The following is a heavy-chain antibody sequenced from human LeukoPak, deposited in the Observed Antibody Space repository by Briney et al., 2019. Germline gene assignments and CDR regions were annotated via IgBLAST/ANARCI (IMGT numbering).Heavy chain of an antibody. Sequence: GGSLRLSCVVSGFTFSSYWMSWVRQAPGKGLEWVANIKQDGSEKYYVDSVKGRFTISRDNAKNSLYLQMNSLGAEDTAVYYCARGTIAAAGYYYFDYWGQGTQVTVSS. CDR1: GFTFSSYW. V-gene: IGHV3-7*04. D-gene: IGHD6-13*01. J-gene: IGHJ4*02. CDR2: IKQDGSEK. CDR3: ARGTIAAAGYYYFDY.